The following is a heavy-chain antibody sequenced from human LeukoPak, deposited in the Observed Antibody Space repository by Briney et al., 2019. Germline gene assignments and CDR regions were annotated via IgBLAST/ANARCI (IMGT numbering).Heavy chain of an antibody. CDR2: IYYSGST. D-gene: IGHD6-6*01. V-gene: IGHV4-59*01. J-gene: IGHJ6*03. Sequence: SETLSLTCSVSGGSLSNYYWNWIRQPPGKGLEWIGYIYYSGSTNYNPSLKSRVTISVDTSKNQFSLKLSSVTAADTAVYYCASGPSYSSSSDYYYYYMDVWGKGTTVTVSS. CDR3: ASGPSYSSSSDYYYYYMDV. CDR1: GGSLSNYY.